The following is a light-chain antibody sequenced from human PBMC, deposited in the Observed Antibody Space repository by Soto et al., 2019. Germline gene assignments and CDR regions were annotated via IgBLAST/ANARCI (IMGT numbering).Light chain of an antibody. CDR2: GNS. Sequence: QAVVTQPPSVSGAPGQTVTISCTGSSSNIGAGYDVHWYQQLPGTAPKLLIYGNSNRPSGVPDRFSGSKSGTSASLAITGLHAEDEADYYCQSYDTSLSGHVVFGGGTKLTVL. CDR1: SSNIGAGYD. CDR3: QSYDTSLSGHVV. V-gene: IGLV1-40*01. J-gene: IGLJ2*01.